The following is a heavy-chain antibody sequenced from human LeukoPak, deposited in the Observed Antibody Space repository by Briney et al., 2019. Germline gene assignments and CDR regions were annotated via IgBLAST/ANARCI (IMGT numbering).Heavy chain of an antibody. CDR1: GGTFSSYA. Sequence: SVKVSCKASGGTFSSYAISWVRQAPGQGLEWMGGIIPIFGTANYAQKFQGRVTITTDESTSTAYMELSSLRSEDTAVYYCATGPYGSGSYYKDLSIWGQGTLVTVSS. CDR3: ATGPYGSGSYYKDLSI. D-gene: IGHD3-10*01. V-gene: IGHV1-69*05. CDR2: IIPIFGTA. J-gene: IGHJ4*02.